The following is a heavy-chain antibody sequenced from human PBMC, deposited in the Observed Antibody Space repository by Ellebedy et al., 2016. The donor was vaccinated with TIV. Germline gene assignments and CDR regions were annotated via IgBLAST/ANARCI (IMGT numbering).Heavy chain of an antibody. J-gene: IGHJ3*02. V-gene: IGHV3-64*01. D-gene: IGHD4-17*01. CDR3: ARERGDYGDPRDDAFDI. CDR1: GFTFSSYA. Sequence: PGGSLRLSCAASGFTFSSYAMHWVRQAPGKGLEYVSAISSNGGSTYYANSVKGRFTISRDNSKNTLYLQMGSLRAEDMAVYYCARERGDYGDPRDDAFDIWGQGTMVTVSS. CDR2: ISSNGGST.